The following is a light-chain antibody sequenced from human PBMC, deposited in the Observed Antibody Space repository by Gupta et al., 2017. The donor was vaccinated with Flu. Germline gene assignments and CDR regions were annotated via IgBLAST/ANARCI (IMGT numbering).Light chain of an antibody. CDR2: SAS. CDR1: QSVRSSY. CDR3: QQYGSSPWT. Sequence: EIVLTQSPGTLSLSPGERATLSCRASQSVRSSYSAWYQQRPDQAPRLLIYSASRRATGSPDFTLTISRLEPEDFAVYYCQQYGSSPWTFGQGTKVEIK. J-gene: IGKJ1*01. V-gene: IGKV3-20*01.